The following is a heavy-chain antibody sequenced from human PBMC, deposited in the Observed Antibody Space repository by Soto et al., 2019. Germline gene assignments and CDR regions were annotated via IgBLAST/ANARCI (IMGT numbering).Heavy chain of an antibody. CDR1: GFTFSSYW. J-gene: IGHJ3*02. V-gene: IGHV3-7*01. CDR2: IKQDGSEK. D-gene: IGHD3-3*01. CDR3: ARDGVVIQGDAFDI. Sequence: GGSLRLSCAASGFTFSSYWMSWVRQAPGKGLEWVANIKQDGSEKYYVDSVKGRCTISRDNAKNSLYLQMNSLRAEDTAVYYCARDGVVIQGDAFDIWGQGTMVTVSS.